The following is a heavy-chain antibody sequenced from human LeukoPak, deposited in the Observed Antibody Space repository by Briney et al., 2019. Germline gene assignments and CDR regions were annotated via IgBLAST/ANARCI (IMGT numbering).Heavy chain of an antibody. CDR3: AIGRYSVSVNY. Sequence: SETLSLTRAVSGYSLGSGFYCGWVRQPPGKGLEWIGNMYHTGTIYYNPSLRSRLTISEDTSKSHFSLTVDSVTAADTAVYYCAIGRYSVSVNYWGQGILVTVSS. V-gene: IGHV4-38-2*01. J-gene: IGHJ4*02. CDR2: MYHTGTI. D-gene: IGHD1-14*01. CDR1: GYSLGSGFY.